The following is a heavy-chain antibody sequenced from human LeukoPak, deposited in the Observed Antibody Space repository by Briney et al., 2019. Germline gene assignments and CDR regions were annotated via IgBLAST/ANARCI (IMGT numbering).Heavy chain of an antibody. CDR3: AKPASIAVLYYYFDY. CDR1: GFTFSSYA. Sequence: PGGSLRLPCAASGFTFSSYAMHWVRQAPGKGLEWVAVISYDGSNKYHADSVKGRFIISRDNSKNTLYLQMNSLRAEDTAVYYCAKPASIAVLYYYFDYWGQGTLVTVSS. CDR2: ISYDGSNK. D-gene: IGHD6-19*01. J-gene: IGHJ4*02. V-gene: IGHV3-30-3*02.